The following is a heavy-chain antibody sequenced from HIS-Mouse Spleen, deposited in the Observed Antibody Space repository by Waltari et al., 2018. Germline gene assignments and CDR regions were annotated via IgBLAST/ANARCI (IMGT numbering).Heavy chain of an antibody. CDR2: IYYSGST. D-gene: IGHD6-13*01. V-gene: IGHV4-39*07. J-gene: IGHJ2*01. CDR3: AREIPYSSSWYDWYFDL. CDR1: GGSLSSSSYY. Sequence: QLQLQESGPGLVKPSETLSLTCPVSGGSLSSSSYYRAWIRQPPGKGLEWIGSIYYSGSTYYNPSLKSRVTISVDTSKNQFSLKLSSVTAADTAVYYCAREIPYSSSWYDWYFDLWGRGTLVTVSS.